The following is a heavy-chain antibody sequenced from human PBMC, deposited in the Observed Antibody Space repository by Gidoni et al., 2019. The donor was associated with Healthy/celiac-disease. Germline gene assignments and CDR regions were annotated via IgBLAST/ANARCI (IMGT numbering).Heavy chain of an antibody. CDR2: ISSSSSYT. CDR3: ARDRMRYSSRHWFDP. D-gene: IGHD6-13*01. CDR1: GFTFSDYY. Sequence: QVQLVESGGGLVKPGGSLRLSCAASGFTFSDYYMSWIRQAPGKGLEWVSYISSSSSYTNYADSVKGRFTISRDNAKNSLYLQMNSLRAEDTAVYYCARDRMRYSSRHWFDPWGQGTLVTVSS. J-gene: IGHJ5*02. V-gene: IGHV3-11*06.